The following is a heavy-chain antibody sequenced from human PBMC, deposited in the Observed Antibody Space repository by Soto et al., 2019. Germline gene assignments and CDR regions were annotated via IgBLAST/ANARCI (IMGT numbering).Heavy chain of an antibody. CDR1: GFTFSTST. V-gene: IGHV3-21*01. CDR3: ARVGSPGYGSGGYCPPPDV. J-gene: IGHJ4*01. D-gene: IGHD2-15*01. CDR2: ISSSSTYT. Sequence: PGGSLRLSCAASGFTFSTSTMNWVRQAPGQGLEWVSSISSSSTYTSYAASAKGRFTISRDNAKNSLYLKMNSLRAEDTPVYYGARVGSPGYGSGGYCPPPDVWGQGTLVTVSS.